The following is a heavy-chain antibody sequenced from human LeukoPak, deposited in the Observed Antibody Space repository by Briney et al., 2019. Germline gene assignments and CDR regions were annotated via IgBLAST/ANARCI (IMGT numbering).Heavy chain of an antibody. D-gene: IGHD2-15*01. CDR1: GGSISSGGYY. V-gene: IGHV4-31*03. CDR2: IYYSGST. Sequence: SPTLSLTCTVSGGSISSGGYYWSWIRQHPGKGLEWIGYIYYSGSTYYNPSLKSRVTISVDTSKNQFSLKLSSVTAADTAVYYCARANCGGGSCYSDYWGQGTLVTVSS. J-gene: IGHJ4*02. CDR3: ARANCGGGSCYSDY.